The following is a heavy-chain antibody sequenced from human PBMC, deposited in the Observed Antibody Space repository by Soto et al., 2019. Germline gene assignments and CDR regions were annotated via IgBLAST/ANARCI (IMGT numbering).Heavy chain of an antibody. CDR3: GRVAVVPVEGHAYYSMDV. V-gene: IGHV3-72*01. CDR2: IRNKANSYTT. J-gene: IGHJ6*02. D-gene: IGHD2-21*02. Sequence: EVQLVESGGGLVQPGGSLRLSCAASGFAFSDHYMDWVRQAPGKGLEWLGRIRNKANSYTTEYAASVKGRFTISRDDSNNSLYRQMNSLKTEDTAVYYCGRVAVVPVEGHAYYSMDVWGQGTTVTVSS. CDR1: GFAFSDHY.